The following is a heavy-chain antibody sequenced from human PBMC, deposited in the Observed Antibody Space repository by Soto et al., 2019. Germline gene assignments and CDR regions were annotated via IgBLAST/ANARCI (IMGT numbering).Heavy chain of an antibody. CDR2: ISYDGSNK. Sequence: GRSLRLSCAASGFTFSNYAMHWVRQAPGKGLEWVAVISYDGSNKYYADSVKGRFTISRDNSKNTLYLQMNSLRAEDTAVYYCARIVSGYRFDYWGQGTLVTVSS. J-gene: IGHJ4*02. D-gene: IGHD3-16*02. CDR1: GFTFSNYA. CDR3: ARIVSGYRFDY. V-gene: IGHV3-30-3*01.